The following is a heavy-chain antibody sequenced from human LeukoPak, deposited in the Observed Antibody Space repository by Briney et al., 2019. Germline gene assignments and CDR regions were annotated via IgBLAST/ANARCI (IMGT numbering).Heavy chain of an antibody. D-gene: IGHD3-10*01. J-gene: IGHJ4*02. Sequence: GGSLRLSCAASGFTFSSYEMNWVRQAPGKGLEWVSYISSSGSTIYYADSVKGRFTISRDNAKNSLYLQMNSLRAEDTAVYYWGGGGTMVRDFIITNSYFDYWGQGTLSPSPQ. CDR2: ISSSGSTI. V-gene: IGHV3-48*03. CDR3: GGGGTMVRDFIITNSYFDY. CDR1: GFTFSSYE.